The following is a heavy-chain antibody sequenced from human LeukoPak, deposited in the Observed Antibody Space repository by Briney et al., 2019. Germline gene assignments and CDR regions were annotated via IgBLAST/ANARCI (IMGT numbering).Heavy chain of an antibody. CDR1: GYTFTSYG. D-gene: IGHD3-22*01. Sequence: ASVKVSCKASGYTFTSYGISWVRQAPGQGLEWMGWISAYNGNTNYAQKLQGRVTMTTDTPTSTAYMELRSLRSDDTAVYYCATQKDTYYYDSSGYSPLDYWGQGTLVTVSS. CDR3: ATQKDTYYYDSSGYSPLDY. CDR2: ISAYNGNT. V-gene: IGHV1-18*01. J-gene: IGHJ4*02.